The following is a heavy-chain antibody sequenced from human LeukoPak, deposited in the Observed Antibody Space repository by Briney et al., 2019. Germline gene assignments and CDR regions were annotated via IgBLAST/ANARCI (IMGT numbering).Heavy chain of an antibody. CDR1: GFTVSSNY. J-gene: IGHJ4*02. Sequence: GGSLRLSCVASGFTVSSNYMSWVRQAPGKGLEWVSVIYSGGSTYYADSVKGRFTISRDNSKNTLYLQMNSLRAEDTAVYYCARVASGSYYYPFDYWGQGTLVTVSS. CDR3: ARVASGSYYYPFDY. V-gene: IGHV3-53*01. CDR2: IYSGGST. D-gene: IGHD1-26*01.